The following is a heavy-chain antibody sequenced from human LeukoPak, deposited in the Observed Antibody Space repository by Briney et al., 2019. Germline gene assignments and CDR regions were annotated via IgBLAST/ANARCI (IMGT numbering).Heavy chain of an antibody. V-gene: IGHV3-23*01. D-gene: IGHD1-26*01. CDR3: AKVSPSGSYYFDY. J-gene: IGHJ4*02. CDR2: ISGSGGST. Sequence: PGGSLRLSCAASGLTFSSYAMSWVRQAPGKGLEWVSSISGSGGSTYYADSVKGRFTLSRENSKNTLYLQMKSLRAEDTAVYHCAKVSPSGSYYFDYWGQGTLVTVSS. CDR1: GLTFSSYA.